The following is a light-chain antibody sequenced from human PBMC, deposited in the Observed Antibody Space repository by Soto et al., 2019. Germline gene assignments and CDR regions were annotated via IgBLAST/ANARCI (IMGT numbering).Light chain of an antibody. CDR2: GAS. CDR1: QSFSSSY. CDR3: QQYGSSRWT. V-gene: IGKV3-20*01. J-gene: IGKJ1*01. Sequence: EIVLTQSPGTLSLSPGERATLSCRASQSFSSSYLAWYQQKPGQARRLLIYGASSRATGTPDRCSGSGSGTDFTLTISRLEPEDLAVYYCQQYGSSRWTFGQGTKVDI.